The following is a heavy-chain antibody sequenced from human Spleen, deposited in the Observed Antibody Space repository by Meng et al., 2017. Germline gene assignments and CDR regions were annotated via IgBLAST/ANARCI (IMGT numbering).Heavy chain of an antibody. J-gene: IGHJ4*02. V-gene: IGHV4-4*02. Sequence: QVQLQESGPGLVKPSGTLSLTCVVSGGSISSIDWWSWVRQPPGKGLEWIGEIYHGGDTNYNPSLKSRVTMSVDKSKNQFSLKLTSVTAADTAVYYCASYNSGWPQFDSWGQGILVTVSS. CDR3: ASYNSGWPQFDS. CDR2: IYHGGDT. CDR1: GGSISSIDW. D-gene: IGHD6-19*01.